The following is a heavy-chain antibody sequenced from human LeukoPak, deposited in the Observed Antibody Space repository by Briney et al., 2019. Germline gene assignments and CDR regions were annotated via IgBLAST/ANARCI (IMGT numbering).Heavy chain of an antibody. J-gene: IGHJ4*02. D-gene: IGHD3-22*01. Sequence: PSETLSLTCTVSGGSISSSSYYWGWIRQPPGKGLEWIGSIYYSGSTYYNPSLKSRVTISVDTSKNQFSLKLSSVTAADTAVYYCASGYYDSSGYSDFLFDYWGQGTLVTVSS. CDR3: ASGYYDSSGYSDFLFDY. CDR2: IYYSGST. CDR1: GGSISSSSYY. V-gene: IGHV4-39*07.